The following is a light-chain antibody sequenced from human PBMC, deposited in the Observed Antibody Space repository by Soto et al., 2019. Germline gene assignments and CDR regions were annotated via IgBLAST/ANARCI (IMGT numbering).Light chain of an antibody. CDR2: INSDGSH. J-gene: IGLJ2*01. Sequence: QSVLTQSPSASASLGASVKLTCTLSSGHSSNVIAWYQQQPGKGPRYLMKINSDGSHSKGDGIPDRFSGSGSGAECYLTISSLQSDDEGDYYCQTWGSAIVVFGGGTKVTVL. V-gene: IGLV4-69*02. CDR1: SGHSSNV. CDR3: QTWGSAIVV.